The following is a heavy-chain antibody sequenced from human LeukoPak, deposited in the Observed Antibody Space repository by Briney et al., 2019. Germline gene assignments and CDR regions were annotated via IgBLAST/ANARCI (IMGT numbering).Heavy chain of an antibody. CDR1: GYTFTSYY. D-gene: IGHD2-2*01. J-gene: IGHJ6*03. CDR2: INPSGGST. CDR3: ATPFERSTSWGFGMYYLDV. Sequence: ASVKVSCKASGYTFTSYYMHWVRQAPGQGLEWMGIINPSGGSTSYAQKFQGRVTMTRDTSTSTVYMELSSLRSEDTAVYYCATPFERSTSWGFGMYYLDVWGKGTTVTVSS. V-gene: IGHV1-46*01.